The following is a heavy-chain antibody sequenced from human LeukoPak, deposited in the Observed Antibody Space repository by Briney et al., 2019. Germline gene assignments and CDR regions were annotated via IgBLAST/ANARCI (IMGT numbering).Heavy chain of an antibody. J-gene: IGHJ5*02. CDR2: IHYSGIT. Sequence: PSETLSLTCAVYGGSFSGYYWSWIRQPPGKGLEWIGYIHYSGITNYNPSLKSRVTMSVDTSKNQFSLKLSSVTAADTAVYYCAAAYYNWFDPWGQGTLVTVSS. V-gene: IGHV4-59*08. CDR3: AAAYYNWFDP. CDR1: GGSFSGYY. D-gene: IGHD6-13*01.